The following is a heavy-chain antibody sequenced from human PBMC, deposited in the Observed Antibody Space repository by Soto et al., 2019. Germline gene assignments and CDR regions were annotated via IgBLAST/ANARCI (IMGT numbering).Heavy chain of an antibody. Sequence: GGSLRLSCVGSGFTFSNAWMNWVRQAPGKGLEWVGRIKSKYDGGTIDFAAPVKGRFTISRDDSKNTVYLEMNSLKIEDTTVYYCSTGGYYWDYWGQGAQVTVSS. CDR2: IKSKYDGGTI. CDR1: GFTFSNAW. J-gene: IGHJ4*02. CDR3: STGGYYWDY. V-gene: IGHV3-15*07.